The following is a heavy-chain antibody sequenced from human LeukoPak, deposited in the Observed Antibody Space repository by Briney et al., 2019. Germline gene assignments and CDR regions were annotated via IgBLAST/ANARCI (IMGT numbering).Heavy chain of an antibody. J-gene: IGHJ6*02. D-gene: IGHD3-3*02. CDR3: AREGPFVEWSDYYYGMDV. CDR1: GLTFSCYG. V-gene: IGHV3-30*03. CDR2: ISYDGSNN. Sequence: GGPLRLPCAASGLTFSCYGMLGVRQAPGKGVEWVEFISYDGSNNYYADSVKCRFTIYRDNSKNTLSLQMNSLRAEDTAVYYCAREGPFVEWSDYYYGMDVWGQGTTVTVSS.